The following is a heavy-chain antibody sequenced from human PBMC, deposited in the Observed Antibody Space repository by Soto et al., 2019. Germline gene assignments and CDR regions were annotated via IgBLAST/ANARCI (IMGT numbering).Heavy chain of an antibody. CDR2: MNPNSGNT. V-gene: IGHV1-8*01. CDR1: GYTFTSYD. CDR3: ASQVVAANSFDY. J-gene: IGHJ4*02. Sequence: ASVKVSCKASGYTFTSYDINWVRQATGQGLEWMGWMNPNSGNTGYAQKFQGRVTMTRNTSISTAYMELSSLRSEDTAVYYCASQVVAANSFDYWGQGTLVTVSS. D-gene: IGHD2-15*01.